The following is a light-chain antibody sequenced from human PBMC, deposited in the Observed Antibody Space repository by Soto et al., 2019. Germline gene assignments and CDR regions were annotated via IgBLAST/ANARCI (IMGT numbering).Light chain of an antibody. CDR2: EVS. J-gene: IGLJ2*01. CDR1: SSNIGNNY. Sequence: QSVLTQPPSVSAAPGQKVTISCSGSSSNIGNNYVSWYQQVPGTAPKAMIYEVSSRPSGVSNRFSGSKSGNTASLTISGLQAEDEAYYYCSSYTTSTSFILFGGGTKVTVL. V-gene: IGLV2-14*01. CDR3: SSYTTSTSFIL.